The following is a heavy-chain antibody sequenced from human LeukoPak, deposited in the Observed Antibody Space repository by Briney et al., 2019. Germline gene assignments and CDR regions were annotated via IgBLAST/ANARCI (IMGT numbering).Heavy chain of an antibody. CDR1: GYTFTGYY. CDR2: INPNSGGT. CDR3: ARVAGIAVAGTPRWLDP. J-gene: IGHJ5*02. V-gene: IGHV1-2*02. D-gene: IGHD6-19*01. Sequence: ASVKVSCKASGYTFTGYYMHWVRQAPGQGLEWMGWINPNSGGTNYAQKFQGRVTMTRDTSISTAYMELSRLRSDDTAVYYCARVAGIAVAGTPRWLDPWGQGTLVTVSS.